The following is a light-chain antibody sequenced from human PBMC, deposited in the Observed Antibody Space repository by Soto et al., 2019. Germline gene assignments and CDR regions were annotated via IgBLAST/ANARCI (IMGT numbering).Light chain of an antibody. J-gene: IGLJ1*01. Sequence: QSALTQPPSASGSPGQSVTISCTGTSSDVGGYNYVSWYQQHPGKAPKLMIYEVDKRPSGVPDRFSGPKSGSTASLTVSGLQVEDAADYYCSSREGSTPSVFGPGTKVTVL. CDR2: EVD. CDR3: SSREGSTPSV. CDR1: SSDVGGYNY. V-gene: IGLV2-8*01.